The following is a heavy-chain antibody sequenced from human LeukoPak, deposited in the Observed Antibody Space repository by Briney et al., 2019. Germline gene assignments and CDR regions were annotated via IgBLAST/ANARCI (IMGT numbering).Heavy chain of an antibody. V-gene: IGHV3-23*01. Sequence: PGGSLRLSCAAFGFTFSSCAMSWVRRAPGKGLKWVSAISDSGGSTYYADSVKGRFTISRDNSRNTLYLQMNNLRAEDTAIYYCASQKEKFYDSSGNYWSQGTLVTVSS. CDR1: GFTFSSCA. D-gene: IGHD3-22*01. CDR2: ISDSGGST. CDR3: ASQKEKFYDSSGNY. J-gene: IGHJ4*02.